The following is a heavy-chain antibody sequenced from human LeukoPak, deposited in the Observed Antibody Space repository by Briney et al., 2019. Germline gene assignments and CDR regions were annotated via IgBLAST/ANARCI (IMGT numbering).Heavy chain of an antibody. CDR1: GGSISSYY. CDR3: ARVVVTPAGLGFRYYYYYMDV. Sequence: SETLSLTCTVSGGSISSYYWSWIRQPAGKGLEWIGRIYTSGSTNYNPSLKSRVTISADTSKNQFSLKLSSVTAADTAVYYCARVVVTPAGLGFRYYYYYMDVWGKGTTVTVSS. D-gene: IGHD4-23*01. V-gene: IGHV4-4*07. J-gene: IGHJ6*03. CDR2: IYTSGST.